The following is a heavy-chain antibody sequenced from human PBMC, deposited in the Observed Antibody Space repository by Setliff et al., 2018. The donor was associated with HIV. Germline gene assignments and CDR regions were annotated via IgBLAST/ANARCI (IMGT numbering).Heavy chain of an antibody. Sequence: ASVKVSCKASGYTFTSYAMHWVRQAPGQRLEWMGWINAGNGNTKYSQKFQGRVTITRDTSASTAYMELSSLRSEDTAVYYCARDYAAARAVDYWGQGTLVTSPQ. D-gene: IGHD6-6*01. CDR1: GYTFTSYA. J-gene: IGHJ4*02. CDR2: INAGNGNT. V-gene: IGHV1-3*01. CDR3: ARDYAAARAVDY.